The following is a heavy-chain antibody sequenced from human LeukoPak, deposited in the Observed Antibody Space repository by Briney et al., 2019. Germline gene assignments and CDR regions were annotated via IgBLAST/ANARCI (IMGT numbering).Heavy chain of an antibody. J-gene: IGHJ5*02. D-gene: IGHD4-17*01. CDR2: INPNSGGT. V-gene: IGHV1-2*02. CDR3: ARDWATVTTEEPFDP. CDR1: GYTFTVYY. Sequence: ASVKVSCKASGYTFTVYYMHWVRQAPGQGLEWMGWINPNSGGTNYAQKFQGRVTMTRDTSISTAYMELSRLRSDDTAVYYCARDWATVTTEEPFDPWGQGTLVTVSS.